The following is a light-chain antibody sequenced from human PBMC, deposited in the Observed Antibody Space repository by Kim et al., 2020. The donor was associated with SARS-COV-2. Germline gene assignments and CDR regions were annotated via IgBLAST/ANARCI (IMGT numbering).Light chain of an antibody. J-gene: IGKJ5*01. CDR3: QQYTGSPIT. CDR2: DAS. Sequence: SPGERATLSCRASQSVRNGYLAWYQQKPGQAPRLLIYDASSRATGIPDRFSGSGSGTDFTLTISRLEPEDFAVYYCQQYTGSPITFGQGTRLEIE. CDR1: QSVRNGY. V-gene: IGKV3-20*01.